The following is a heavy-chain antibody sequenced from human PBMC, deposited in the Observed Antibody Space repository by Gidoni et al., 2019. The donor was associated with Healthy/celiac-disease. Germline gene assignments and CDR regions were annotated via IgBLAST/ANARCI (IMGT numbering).Heavy chain of an antibody. D-gene: IGHD3-3*01. CDR1: GYTFTSQA. J-gene: IGHJ6*02. Sequence: QVHLVQSGSALKKPGAPPKVSCKASGYTFTSQAMNWLRQAPGQGLEWMGWSNTNSGNPTYAQGFTGRFVCSVDTSVSTAYLQISSLKAEDTAVYYCARNPFWSGYYGYYYGMDVWGQGTTVTVSS. V-gene: IGHV7-4-1*02. CDR2: SNTNSGNP. CDR3: ARNPFWSGYYGYYYGMDV.